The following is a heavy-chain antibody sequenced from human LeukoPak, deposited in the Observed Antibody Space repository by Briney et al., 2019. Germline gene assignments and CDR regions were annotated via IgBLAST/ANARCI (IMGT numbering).Heavy chain of an antibody. J-gene: IGHJ4*02. CDR2: ISGDGGST. Sequence: GGSLRLSCAASGFTFDDYAMHWVRQAPGKGLEWVSLISGDGGSTYYADSVKGRFTISRDNSKNSLYLQMNSLRTEDTALYYCAKSSDPSGRMATIHDNVYWGQGTLVTVSS. CDR3: AKSSDPSGRMATIHDNVY. CDR1: GFTFDDYA. D-gene: IGHD5-24*01. V-gene: IGHV3-43*02.